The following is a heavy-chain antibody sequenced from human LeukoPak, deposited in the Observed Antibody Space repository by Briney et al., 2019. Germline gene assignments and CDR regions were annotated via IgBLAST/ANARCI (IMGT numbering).Heavy chain of an antibody. Sequence: HPGGSLRLSCAASPGITFSDYWMNSVRQAPGKGLEWVAIIRQDGREKLYLDSVKGRFTISRDNAKSSVYLQINSLRAEDTAVYYCVGGIGWQPDYWGQGTLVTVSS. CDR1: PGITFSDYW. V-gene: IGHV3-7*03. J-gene: IGHJ4*02. CDR3: VGGIGWQPDY. CDR2: IRQDGREK. D-gene: IGHD6-19*01.